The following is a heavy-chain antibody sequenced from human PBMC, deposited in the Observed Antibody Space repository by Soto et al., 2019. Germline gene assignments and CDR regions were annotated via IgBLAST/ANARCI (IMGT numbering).Heavy chain of an antibody. D-gene: IGHD3-3*01. CDR3: ARSSGGNFGIIIEGSNWFDP. CDR1: GDTFTSYY. CDR2: INPHGGST. V-gene: IGHV1-46*01. J-gene: IGHJ5*02. Sequence: QVRLVQSGAEVRRPGASVKVSCKAPGDTFTSYYLNWVRQAPGQGLEWMGVINPHGGSTKYAQKFHAIVTMTRDTSRSTVYMELRSLGSDDTAIYYCARSSGGNFGIIIEGSNWFDPWGQGTLVTVSS.